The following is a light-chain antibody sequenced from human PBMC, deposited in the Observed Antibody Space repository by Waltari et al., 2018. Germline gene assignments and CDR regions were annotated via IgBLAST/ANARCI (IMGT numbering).Light chain of an antibody. CDR3: CSYAGNYVWV. J-gene: IGLJ3*02. Sequence: QSALTQPAAVSGSPGQSVPIPCIGASRDFGGYDIVSWYQQHPGNAPKLVISDVSKRPSGVSDRFSGSKSGDTASLTISGLQFEDEADYYCCSYAGNYVWVFGGGTRLTVL. CDR2: DVS. V-gene: IGLV2-23*02. CDR1: SRDFGGYDI.